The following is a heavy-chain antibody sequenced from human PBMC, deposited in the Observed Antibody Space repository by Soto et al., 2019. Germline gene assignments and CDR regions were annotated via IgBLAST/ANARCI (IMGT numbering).Heavy chain of an antibody. J-gene: IGHJ4*02. Sequence: GGKIRDSCAACSFMLSTSGMYLIRQGPGQGLEWVARIWYDGSNKYYADSVKGRFTIPRDDSKSTQYLQMNSLRAEDTAVYYCARDSTAYYGSGTYYTHWGQGTLVTVSS. CDR1: SFMLSTSG. D-gene: IGHD3-10*01. CDR3: ARDSTAYYGSGTYYTH. V-gene: IGHV3-33*07. CDR2: IWYDGSNK.